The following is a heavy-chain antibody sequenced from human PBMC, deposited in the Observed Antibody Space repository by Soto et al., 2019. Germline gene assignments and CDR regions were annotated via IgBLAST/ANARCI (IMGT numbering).Heavy chain of an antibody. CDR1: GFTFSRYV. CDR3: AKEAFRITGTKYFQH. D-gene: IGHD1-7*01. J-gene: IGHJ1*01. Sequence: PGGSLRLSCSASGFTFSRYVMHWVRQAPGKGLDWVTLISYEGTNKKYAESVKGRFTISRDNSKNTVSLQMNTLRAEDTAVYYCAKEAFRITGTKYFQHWGQGTLVTVSS. V-gene: IGHV3-30-3*01. CDR2: ISYEGTNK.